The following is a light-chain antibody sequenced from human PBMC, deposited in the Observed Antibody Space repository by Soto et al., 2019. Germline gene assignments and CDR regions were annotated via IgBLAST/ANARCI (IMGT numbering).Light chain of an antibody. V-gene: IGKV3-20*01. Sequence: EIVLTQSPGTLSLSPGERATLSCRASQSVSSSCLAWYQQKPGQAPRLLIYGASSRATGIPDRFSGSGSRTAFTLTISRLEPKDFAVYFEQQYGCSPAITFGQGTRLEIK. CDR3: QQYGCSPAIT. CDR2: GAS. CDR1: QSVSSSC. J-gene: IGKJ5*01.